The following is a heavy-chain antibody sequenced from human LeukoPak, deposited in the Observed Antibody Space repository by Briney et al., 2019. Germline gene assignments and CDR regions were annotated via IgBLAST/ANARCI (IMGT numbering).Heavy chain of an antibody. CDR1: GVSIITTSYD. V-gene: IGHV4-39*01. J-gene: IGHJ4*02. CDR2: ISYGGST. Sequence: SETLSLTCTVSGVSIITTSYDWGWIRQPPGKGLEWIGSISYGGSTNYNPSLKSRVTLSLDASKNQFSLRVSSVTAADTAVYYCARHFDNCGQGALFSASS. CDR3: ARHFDN.